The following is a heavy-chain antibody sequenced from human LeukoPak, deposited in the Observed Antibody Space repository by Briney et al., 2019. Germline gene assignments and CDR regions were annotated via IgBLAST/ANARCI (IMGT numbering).Heavy chain of an antibody. CDR2: IYHSGST. D-gene: IGHD3-22*01. Sequence: SETLSLTCTVSGYSISSGYYWGWIRQPPGKGLEWIGSIYHSGSTYYNPSLKSRVTISVDTSKNQFSLKLSSVTAADTAVYYCASLTTADAFDIWGQGTMVTVSS. CDR3: ASLTTADAFDI. V-gene: IGHV4-38-2*02. CDR1: GYSISSGYY. J-gene: IGHJ3*02.